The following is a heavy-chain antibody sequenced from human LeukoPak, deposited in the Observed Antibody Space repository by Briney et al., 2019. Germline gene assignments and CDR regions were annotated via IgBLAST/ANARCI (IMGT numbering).Heavy chain of an antibody. D-gene: IGHD2-2*01. CDR1: GYTFTSYD. Sequence: ASVKVSCKASGYTFTSYDINWVRQATGQGLEWMGWMNPNSGNTGYARKFQGRVTITRNTSISTAYMELSSLRSEDTAVYYCARSYCSSTSCFLGNWFDPWGQGTLVTVSS. J-gene: IGHJ5*02. V-gene: IGHV1-8*03. CDR2: MNPNSGNT. CDR3: ARSYCSSTSCFLGNWFDP.